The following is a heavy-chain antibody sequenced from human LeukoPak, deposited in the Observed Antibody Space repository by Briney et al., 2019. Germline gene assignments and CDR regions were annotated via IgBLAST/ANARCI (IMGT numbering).Heavy chain of an antibody. CDR3: ARSFPAIGPPSPY. CDR2: ISYDGSNK. V-gene: IGHV3-30-3*01. CDR1: GFTFSSYA. D-gene: IGHD2-21*02. J-gene: IGHJ4*02. Sequence: GGSLRLSCAASGFTFSSYAMHWVRQAPGKGLEWVAVISYDGSNKYYADSVKGRFTISRDNSKNTLYLQMNSLRAEDTAVYYCARSFPAIGPPSPYWGQGTLVTVSS.